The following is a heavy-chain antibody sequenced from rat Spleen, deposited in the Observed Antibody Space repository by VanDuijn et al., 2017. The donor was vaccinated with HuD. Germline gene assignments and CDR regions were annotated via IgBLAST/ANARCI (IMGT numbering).Heavy chain of an antibody. V-gene: IGHV5-31*01. Sequence: EVQLVESGGGLVQPGRSLKLSCVASGFTFNNYWMTWIRQAPGKGLEWVASITNTGGSTYYPDSVKGRFTISRDNAKSTLYLQMNSLRSEDMATYYCTRDLLDSSYIYFDYWGQGVMVTVSS. CDR3: TRDLLDSSYIYFDY. CDR1: GFTFNNYW. CDR2: ITNTGGST. J-gene: IGHJ2*01. D-gene: IGHD1-2*01.